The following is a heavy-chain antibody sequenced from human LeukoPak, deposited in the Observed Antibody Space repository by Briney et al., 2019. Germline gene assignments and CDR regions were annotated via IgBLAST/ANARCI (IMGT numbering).Heavy chain of an antibody. J-gene: IGHJ3*01. D-gene: IGHD3-10*01. CDR1: GDSVNDYY. V-gene: IGHV4-59*02. CDR3: ARGGARGSSAFDV. Sequence: SETLSLTCTVSGDSVNDYYWNWIRQPPGKGLEWIGYIYYSGSTDYNPSLKKRVTMSVDTSENQFSLKLNSVTAADTAVYYCARGGARGSSAFDVWGQGTMVIVSA. CDR2: IYYSGST.